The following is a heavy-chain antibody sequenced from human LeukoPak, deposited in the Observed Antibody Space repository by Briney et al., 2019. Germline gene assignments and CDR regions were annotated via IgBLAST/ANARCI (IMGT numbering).Heavy chain of an antibody. J-gene: IGHJ4*02. CDR3: ARGSYNTGGAYDV. Sequence: VASVKVSCKASGYTFTDFYIHWVRQAPGQGLEWLGWINPAIGGTKYAQKFQDRITMTRDPSISTAYIDLSSLTSDDTAVYSCARGSYNTGGAYDVWGQGTLVTVSS. D-gene: IGHD2-8*02. CDR1: GYTFTDFY. CDR2: INPAIGGT. V-gene: IGHV1-2*02.